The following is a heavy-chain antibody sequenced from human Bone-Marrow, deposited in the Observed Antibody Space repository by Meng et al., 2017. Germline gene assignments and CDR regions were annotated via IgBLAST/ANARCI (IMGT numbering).Heavy chain of an antibody. CDR1: GYTLTAYR. D-gene: IGHD6-13*01. CDR3: VRDEDISAADKLFGDY. V-gene: IGHV1-2*06. J-gene: IGHJ4*02. Sequence: QGQLCPSGGEVKNPRAPVKVSCKPSGYTLTAYRLHWVRQAPGPGLDWMGRIDPRSGDTQYAQNFQGRVTMTRDTSISTTYMELSRLRSDDTAVYYCVRDEDISAADKLFGDYWGQGTLVTVSS. CDR2: IDPRSGDT.